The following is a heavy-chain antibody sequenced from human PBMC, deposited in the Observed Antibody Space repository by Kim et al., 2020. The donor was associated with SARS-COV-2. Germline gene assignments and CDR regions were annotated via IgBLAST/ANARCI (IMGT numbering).Heavy chain of an antibody. J-gene: IGHJ4*02. D-gene: IGHD1-26*01. V-gene: IGHV3-23*01. CDR3: AKGGSWGYFDD. CDR2: TT. Sequence: TTYYPNSGRGRFNITRDNTHNTLNLQMSSLGVEDTAVYYCAKGGSWGYFDDWGQGTLVTVSS.